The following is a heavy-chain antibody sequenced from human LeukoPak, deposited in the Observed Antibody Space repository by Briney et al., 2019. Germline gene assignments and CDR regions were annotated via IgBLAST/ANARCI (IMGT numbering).Heavy chain of an antibody. CDR3: ARGRGVVVITIGFDY. D-gene: IGHD3-22*01. Sequence: PGGSLRLSCAASGFTFSSYAMHWVRQAPGKGLEWVAVISYDGSNKYYADSVKGRFTISRDNSKNTLYLQMNSLRAEDTAVYYCARGRGVVVITIGFDYWGQGTLVTVSS. V-gene: IGHV3-30-3*01. CDR2: ISYDGSNK. CDR1: GFTFSSYA. J-gene: IGHJ4*02.